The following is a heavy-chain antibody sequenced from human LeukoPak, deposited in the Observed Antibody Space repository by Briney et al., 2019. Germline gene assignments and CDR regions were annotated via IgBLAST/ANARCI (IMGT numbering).Heavy chain of an antibody. CDR3: ARARPSSGSYYGWFDP. CDR2: ISGSGGST. D-gene: IGHD1-26*01. J-gene: IGHJ5*02. V-gene: IGHV3-23*01. Sequence: PGGSLRLSCAASGFTFSSYGMSWVRQAPGKGLEWVSAISGSGGSTYYADSVKGRFTISRDNSKNSLYLQMNSLRAEDTALYYCARARPSSGSYYGWFDPWGQGTLVTVSS. CDR1: GFTFSSYG.